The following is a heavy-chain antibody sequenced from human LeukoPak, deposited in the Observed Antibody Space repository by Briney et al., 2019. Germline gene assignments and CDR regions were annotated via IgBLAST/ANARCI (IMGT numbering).Heavy chain of an antibody. D-gene: IGHD2-2*02. CDR2: FDPEDGET. CDR1: GYTLTELS. Sequence: ASVKVSCKVSGYTLTELSMHWVRQAPGKGLEWMGGFDPEDGETIYAQKFQGRVTMTGDTSTDTAYMELSSLRSDDTAVYYCARDKNQLLYIYYGMDVWGQGTTVTVSS. CDR3: ARDKNQLLYIYYGMDV. V-gene: IGHV1-24*01. J-gene: IGHJ6*02.